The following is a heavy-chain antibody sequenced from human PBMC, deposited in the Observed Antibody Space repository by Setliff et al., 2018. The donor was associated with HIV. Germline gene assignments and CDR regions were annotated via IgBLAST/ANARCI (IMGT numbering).Heavy chain of an antibody. Sequence: GASVKVSCKASGYTFTGYYMHWVRQAPGQGLEWMGWINPNSGGTKYALNFQGRVTMTGDTSISTAYMELSRLRSDDTAVYYCATDVGVVTAHNWFDPWGQGTLVTVSS. CDR1: GYTFTGYY. CDR3: ATDVGVVTAHNWFDP. V-gene: IGHV1-2*02. CDR2: INPNSGGT. J-gene: IGHJ5*02. D-gene: IGHD2-21*02.